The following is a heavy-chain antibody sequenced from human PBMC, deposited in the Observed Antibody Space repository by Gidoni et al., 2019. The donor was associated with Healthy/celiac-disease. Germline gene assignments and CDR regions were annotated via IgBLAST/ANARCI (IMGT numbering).Heavy chain of an antibody. CDR1: GGSISSYY. V-gene: IGHV4-59*01. CDR3: ARYYYDSSGYYYSGGWFDP. CDR2: IYYSGST. J-gene: IGHJ5*02. Sequence: QVQLQESGPGLVKPSETLSLTCTVSGGSISSYYWSWIRQPPGKGLEWIGYIYYSGSTNYNPSLKSRVTISVDTSKNQFSLKLSSVTAADTAVYYCARYYYDSSGYYYSGGWFDPWGQGTLVTVSS. D-gene: IGHD3-22*01.